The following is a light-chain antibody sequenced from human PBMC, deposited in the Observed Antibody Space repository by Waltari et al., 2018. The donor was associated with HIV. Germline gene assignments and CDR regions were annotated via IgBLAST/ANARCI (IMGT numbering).Light chain of an antibody. V-gene: IGKV3-15*01. Sequence: EIVMTQSPATLSVSPGERVTLSCAASESVSTNFAWFQQKPGQSPRLLIYGAPLRATGVPARFGASGAKTDFTFSISALQSEDVAVYYCQQYKSGPRTFGQGTKVEVK. CDR1: ESVSTN. CDR3: QQYKSGPRT. CDR2: GAP. J-gene: IGKJ1*01.